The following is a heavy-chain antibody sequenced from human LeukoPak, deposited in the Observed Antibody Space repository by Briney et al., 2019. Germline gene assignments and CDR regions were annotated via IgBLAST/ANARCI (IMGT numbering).Heavy chain of an antibody. CDR3: ARTYYDILTGYNPYFDY. Sequence: GGSLRLSCAASGFTFSTYWVHWVRQAPGKGLEWVSSITASSTAIYSADSVKGRFTISRDNAKNLLYLQMNSLRAEDTAVYYCARTYYDILTGYNPYFDYWGQGILVTVSS. D-gene: IGHD3-9*01. CDR2: ITASSTAI. J-gene: IGHJ4*02. V-gene: IGHV3-21*01. CDR1: GFTFSTYW.